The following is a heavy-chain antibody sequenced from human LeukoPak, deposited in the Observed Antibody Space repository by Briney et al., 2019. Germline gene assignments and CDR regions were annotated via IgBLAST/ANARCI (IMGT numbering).Heavy chain of an antibody. CDR3: AKDRGDSYGLGAFDI. CDR2: ISGSGGST. Sequence: GGSLRLSCAASGFTFSSYVMSWVRQAPGKGLEWVSAISGSGGSTYYADSVKGRFTISRDNSKNTLYLQMNSLRAEDTAVYYCAKDRGDSYGLGAFDIWGQGTMVTVSS. CDR1: GFTFSSYV. V-gene: IGHV3-23*01. D-gene: IGHD2-21*02. J-gene: IGHJ3*02.